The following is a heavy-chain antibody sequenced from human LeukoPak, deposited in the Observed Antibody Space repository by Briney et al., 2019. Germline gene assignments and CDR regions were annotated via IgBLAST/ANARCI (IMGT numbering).Heavy chain of an antibody. CDR1: GGSISGYY. CDR2: IYTSGST. CDR3: ARGGDSSSWYYYYGMDV. D-gene: IGHD6-13*01. V-gene: IGHV4-4*07. Sequence: PSETLSLSCTVSGGSISGYYWSWIRQPAGQGLEWIGGIYTSGSTNYNPSLKSRVTMSVDTSKNQFSLKLSSVTAADTAVYYCARGGDSSSWYYYYGMDVWGQGTTVTVSS. J-gene: IGHJ6*02.